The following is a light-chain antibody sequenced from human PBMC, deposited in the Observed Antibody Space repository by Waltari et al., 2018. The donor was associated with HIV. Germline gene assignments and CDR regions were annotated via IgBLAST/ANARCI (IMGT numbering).Light chain of an antibody. CDR2: INN. CDR3: AIWNDSLNGWV. V-gene: IGLV1-44*01. CDR1: RYSIGRYS. J-gene: IGLJ3*02. Sequence: QSLLTQPPSASGAPGKRDTIACSGSRYSIGRYSVNWYQQPPGAAPNLLIYINNQGPSAAPDRFSGPKSGTSASLAIIGLQSDEEADYYCAIWNDSLNGWVFGGGTKLTVL.